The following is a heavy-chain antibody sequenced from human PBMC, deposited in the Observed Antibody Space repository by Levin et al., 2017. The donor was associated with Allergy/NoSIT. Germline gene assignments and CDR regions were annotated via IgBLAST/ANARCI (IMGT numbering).Heavy chain of an antibody. CDR3: ARVNRLAGRFNWFDP. CDR2: IYYSGNT. D-gene: IGHD6-19*01. Sequence: SETLSLTSIVSGGSISSSSYYWGWIRRPPGKVLEWIGSIYYSGNTYYNPSLNSRVSISIDTPSNQFSLKINSVTAADTAVYYCARVNRLAGRFNWFDPWGQGALVTVSS. J-gene: IGHJ5*02. V-gene: IGHV4-39*07. CDR1: GGSISSSSYY.